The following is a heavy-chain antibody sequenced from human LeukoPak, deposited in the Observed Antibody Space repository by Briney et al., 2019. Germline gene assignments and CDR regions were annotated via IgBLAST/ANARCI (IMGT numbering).Heavy chain of an antibody. CDR2: ISAYNGNT. D-gene: IGHD1-26*01. Sequence: ASVKVSCKASGYTFTSYGISWVRQAPGQGLEWMGWISAYNGNTNYAQKLQGRVTMTTDTSTNTAYLELRSLTSDDTAVYYSARRSGSYFEPGFDYWGQRTLVTVST. CDR1: GYTFTSYG. V-gene: IGHV1-18*01. J-gene: IGHJ4*02. CDR3: ARRSGSYFEPGFDY.